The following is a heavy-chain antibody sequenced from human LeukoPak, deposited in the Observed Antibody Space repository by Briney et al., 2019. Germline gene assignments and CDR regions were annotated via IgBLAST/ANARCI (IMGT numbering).Heavy chain of an antibody. CDR1: GGSISSGDYY. Sequence: SETLSLTCTVSGGSISSGDYYWSWIRQPPGKGLEWIGYIYYSGSTYYNPSLKSRVTISVDTSKNQFSLKLSSVIAADTAVYYCARAPRDYDILTGNAFDIWGQGTMVTVSS. J-gene: IGHJ3*02. V-gene: IGHV4-30-4*01. CDR3: ARAPRDYDILTGNAFDI. CDR2: IYYSGST. D-gene: IGHD3-9*01.